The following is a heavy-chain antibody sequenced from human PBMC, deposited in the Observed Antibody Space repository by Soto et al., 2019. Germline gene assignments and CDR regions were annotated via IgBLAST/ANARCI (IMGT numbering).Heavy chain of an antibody. CDR3: ARDWAYSFDY. V-gene: IGHV3-48*01. J-gene: IGHJ4*02. D-gene: IGHD2-21*01. CDR2: ISGTSSAT. Sequence: GSLRLSCAASGFALNDYNMKWVRQAPGKGLEWVSDISGTSSATYYADSVKGRFTISRDNAKNSLYLQMNNLRAEDTAIYYCARDWAYSFDYWGQGTLVTVSS. CDR1: GFALNDYN.